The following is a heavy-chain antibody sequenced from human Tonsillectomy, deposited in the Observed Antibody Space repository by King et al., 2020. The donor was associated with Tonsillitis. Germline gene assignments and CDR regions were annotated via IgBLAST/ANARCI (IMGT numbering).Heavy chain of an antibody. Sequence: VQLVESGGGLVQPGRSLRLSCAASGFTFDDYAMHWVRQAPGKGLEWVSGISWNSGSRGYADSVTGRFTISRDIAKNTLYLPMNSLRGEDTALYYCAKERDYALDVWGKGTTVRVSS. D-gene: IGHD3-16*01. J-gene: IGHJ6*04. CDR2: ISWNSGSR. V-gene: IGHV3-9*01. CDR1: GFTFDDYA. CDR3: AKERDYALDV.